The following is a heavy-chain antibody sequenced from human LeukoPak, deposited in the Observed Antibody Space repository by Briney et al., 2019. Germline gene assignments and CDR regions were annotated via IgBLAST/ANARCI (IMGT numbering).Heavy chain of an antibody. CDR2: FYSGGSA. CDR1: GFTVAANY. CDR3: ATPGGSGDYPYPTYFNY. V-gene: IGHV3-53*01. Sequence: GGSLRLSCSVSGFTVAANYMTWVRQAPGKGLEWVSVFYSGGSAYYADSVKGRFTISRDLSTNTLFLQMISLRAEDTAVYYCATPGGSGDYPYPTYFNYWGQGTLITVST. D-gene: IGHD3-10*01. J-gene: IGHJ4*02.